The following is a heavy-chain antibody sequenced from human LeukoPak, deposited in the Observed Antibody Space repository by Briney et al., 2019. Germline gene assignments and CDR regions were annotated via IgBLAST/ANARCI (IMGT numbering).Heavy chain of an antibody. Sequence: GASVKVSCKASGYTFNGYYMHWVRQAPGQGLEWMGWINPNSGGTNYAQKFQGRVTMTRDTSISTAYMELSRLRSDDTAVYYCARPEPDCSSTSCYMDVWGQGTTVTVSS. CDR2: INPNSGGT. CDR1: GYTFNGYY. V-gene: IGHV1-2*02. CDR3: ARPEPDCSSTSCYMDV. D-gene: IGHD2-2*01. J-gene: IGHJ6*02.